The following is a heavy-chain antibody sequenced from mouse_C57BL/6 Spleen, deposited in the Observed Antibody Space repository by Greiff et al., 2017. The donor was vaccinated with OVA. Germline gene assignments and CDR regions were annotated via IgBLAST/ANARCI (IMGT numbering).Heavy chain of an antibody. CDR3: ASTTAQAPFAY. V-gene: IGHV1-59*01. J-gene: IGHJ3*01. CDR2: IDPSDSYT. D-gene: IGHD3-2*02. CDR1: GYTFTSYW. Sequence: VQLQQPGAELVRPGTSVKLSCKASGYTFTSYWMHWVKQRPGQGLEWIGVIDPSDSYTNYNQKFKGKATLTVDTSSSTAYMQLSSLTSEDSAVYYCASTTAQAPFAYWGQGTLVTVSA.